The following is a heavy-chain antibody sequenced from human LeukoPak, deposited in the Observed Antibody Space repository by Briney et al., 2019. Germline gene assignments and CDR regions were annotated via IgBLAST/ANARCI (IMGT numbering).Heavy chain of an antibody. CDR1: GFSVSSNY. CDR3: ARDLPSGHYGMDV. CDR2: IYSGGST. V-gene: IGHV3-53*01. D-gene: IGHD7-27*01. Sequence: GGSLRLSCAASGFSVSSNYMSWVRQAPGKGLEWVSVIYSGGSTYYADSVKGRFTTSRDNSKNTLYLQMNSLRTEDTAVYYCARDLPSGHYGMDVWGQGTTVTVSS. J-gene: IGHJ6*02.